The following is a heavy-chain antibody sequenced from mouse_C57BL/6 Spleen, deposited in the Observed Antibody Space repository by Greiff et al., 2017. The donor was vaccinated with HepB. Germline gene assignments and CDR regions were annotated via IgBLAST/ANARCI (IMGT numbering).Heavy chain of an antibody. D-gene: IGHD2-5*01. V-gene: IGHV5-6*01. Sequence: EVQGVESGGDLVKPGGSLKLSCAASGFTFSSYGMSWVRQTPDKRLEWVATISSGGSYTYYPDSVKGRFTISRDNAKNTLYLQMSSLKSEDTAMYYGARHHSNLAWFAYWGQGTLVTVSA. CDR1: GFTFSSYG. J-gene: IGHJ3*01. CDR2: ISSGGSYT. CDR3: ARHHSNLAWFAY.